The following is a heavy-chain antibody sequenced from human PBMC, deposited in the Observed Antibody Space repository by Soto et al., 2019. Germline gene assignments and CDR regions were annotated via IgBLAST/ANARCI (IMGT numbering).Heavy chain of an antibody. V-gene: IGHV3-30*18. CDR1: GFTFSSYG. CDR3: AKVYDILTGGLEPPPD. CDR2: ISYDGSNK. Sequence: PGGSLRLSCAASGFTFSSYGMHWVRQAPGKGLEWVAVISYDGSNKYYADSVKGRFTISRDNSRNTLYLQMNSLRAEDTAVYYCAKVYDILTGGLEPPPDWGQGTLVTVSS. J-gene: IGHJ4*02. D-gene: IGHD3-9*01.